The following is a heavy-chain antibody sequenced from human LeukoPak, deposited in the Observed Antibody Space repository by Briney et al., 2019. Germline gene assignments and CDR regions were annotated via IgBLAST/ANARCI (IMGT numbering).Heavy chain of an antibody. Sequence: GGTLRLPCAVSGFTFSNYAMSWVRQAPGKGLEWVSAIGGSGGSTYYADSVKGRFTISRDNSKNTLYLRMKSLRAEDTAVYYCAKDFVVVPGLVNYFDYWGQGTLVTVSS. CDR3: AKDFVVVPGLVNYFDY. CDR1: GFTFSNYA. V-gene: IGHV3-23*01. D-gene: IGHD2-2*01. J-gene: IGHJ4*02. CDR2: IGGSGGST.